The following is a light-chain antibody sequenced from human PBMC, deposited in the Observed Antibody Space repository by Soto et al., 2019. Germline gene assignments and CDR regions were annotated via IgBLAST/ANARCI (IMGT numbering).Light chain of an antibody. CDR3: QQFDSVPCT. CDR1: QDIKNY. Sequence: IQMTQSPYSLSASVGDRVTITCQASQDIKNYLIWYQQKPGKAPKLLIYDASTLGTGVSSRFSGSGSGTHFTLTISSLQPEDIATYYCQQFDSVPCTFGQGTKLEIK. V-gene: IGKV1-33*01. CDR2: DAS. J-gene: IGKJ2*02.